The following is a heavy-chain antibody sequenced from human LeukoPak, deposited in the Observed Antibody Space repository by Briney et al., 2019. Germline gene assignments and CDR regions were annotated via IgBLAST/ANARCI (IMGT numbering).Heavy chain of an antibody. J-gene: IGHJ4*02. Sequence: PSETLSLTCAVSGGSISSGGYSWSWIRQPPGKGLEWIGYIYYSGSTNYNPSLKSRVTISVDTSKNQFSLKLSSVTAADTAVYYCARDGPDTNGHFDYWGQGTLVTVSS. V-gene: IGHV4-61*08. CDR2: IYYSGST. CDR3: ARDGPDTNGHFDY. CDR1: GGSISSGGYS. D-gene: IGHD2-8*01.